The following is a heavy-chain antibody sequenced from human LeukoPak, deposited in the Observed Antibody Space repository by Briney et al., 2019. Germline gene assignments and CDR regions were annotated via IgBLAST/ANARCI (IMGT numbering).Heavy chain of an antibody. CDR1: GFTFSSYA. CDR2: ISGSGGST. D-gene: IGHD2-2*01. CDR3: ARYRCSSTSCFIDY. Sequence: GGSLRLSCAASGFTFSSYAMSWVRQAPGKGLEWVSAISGSGGSTYYADSVKGRFTISRDNSKNTLYLQMNSLRAEDTAVYYCARYRCSSTSCFIDYWGQGTLVTVSS. V-gene: IGHV3-23*01. J-gene: IGHJ4*02.